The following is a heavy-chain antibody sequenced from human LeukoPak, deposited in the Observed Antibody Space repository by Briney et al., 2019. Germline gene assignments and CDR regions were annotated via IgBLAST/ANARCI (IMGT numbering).Heavy chain of an antibody. CDR3: ARVIQHNSYGSGYFDY. Sequence: PGGSLRLSCAASGFTFSTYSFNWVRQAPGKGLEWVSSINTGGSYIQYADSVKGRFTFSRDNAKNSLYLQMNSLRGEDTAVYYCARVIQHNSYGSGYFDYWGQGTLVTVSS. CDR1: GFTFSTYS. D-gene: IGHD5-18*01. V-gene: IGHV3-21*01. J-gene: IGHJ4*02. CDR2: INTGGSYI.